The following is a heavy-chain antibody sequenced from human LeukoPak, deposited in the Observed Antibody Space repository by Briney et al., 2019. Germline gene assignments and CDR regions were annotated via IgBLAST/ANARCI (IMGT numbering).Heavy chain of an antibody. Sequence: PSETLSLTCTVSGGSISSGSYYWSWLRQPAGQGLEWIGRIYTSESANYNPSLKGRVAISLDTSKNQFSLRLTSVTAADTAVYYCARALATSGSYYSFPPWFDPWGQGTLVTVSS. D-gene: IGHD1-26*01. V-gene: IGHV4-61*02. CDR2: IYTSESA. CDR1: GGSISSGSYY. J-gene: IGHJ5*02. CDR3: ARALATSGSYYSFPPWFDP.